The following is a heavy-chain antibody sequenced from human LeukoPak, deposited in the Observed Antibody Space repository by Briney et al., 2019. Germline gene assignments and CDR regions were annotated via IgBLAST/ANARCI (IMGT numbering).Heavy chain of an antibody. D-gene: IGHD2-8*02. CDR2: ISGSGGST. CDR1: GFTFSSYA. J-gene: IGHJ4*02. Sequence: GGSLRLSCAASGFTFSSYAMSWVRQAPGKGLEWVSAISGSGGSTYYADSVKGRFTISRDNSKNTLYLQMNSLKTEDTAVYYCTTERAEAAAAPGGVYWGQGTLVTVSS. V-gene: IGHV3-23*01. CDR3: TTERAEAAAAPGGVY.